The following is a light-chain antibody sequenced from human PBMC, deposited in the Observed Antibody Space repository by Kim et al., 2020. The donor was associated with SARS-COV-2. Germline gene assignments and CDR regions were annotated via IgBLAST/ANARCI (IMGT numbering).Light chain of an antibody. CDR1: NRDVGLYDL. Sequence: QSVLTQPASVSGSPGQSITLSCTGTNRDVGLYDLVSWYQQHPGTAPKLIIYEVTQWPSGVSNRFSGSKSGNTASLTISGLQVEDEAVYYCCSYASVIVFGGGTQLTVL. J-gene: IGLJ7*01. V-gene: IGLV2-23*02. CDR3: CSYASVIV. CDR2: EVT.